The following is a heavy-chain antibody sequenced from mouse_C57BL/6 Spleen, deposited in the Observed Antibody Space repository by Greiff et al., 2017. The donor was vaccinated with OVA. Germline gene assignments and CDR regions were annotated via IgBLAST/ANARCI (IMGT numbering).Heavy chain of an antibody. Sequence: EVKLVESGEGLVKPGGSLKLSCAASGFTFSSYAMSWVRQTPEKRLEWVAYISSGGDYIYYADTVKGRFTISRDNARNTLYLQMSSLKSEDTAMYYCTRDRTTVPFDYWGQGTTLTVSS. D-gene: IGHD1-1*01. CDR3: TRDRTTVPFDY. CDR2: ISSGGDYI. V-gene: IGHV5-9-1*02. J-gene: IGHJ2*01. CDR1: GFTFSSYA.